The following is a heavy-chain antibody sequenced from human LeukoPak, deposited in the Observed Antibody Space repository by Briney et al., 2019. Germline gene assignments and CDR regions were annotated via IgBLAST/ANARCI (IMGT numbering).Heavy chain of an antibody. CDR1: GGSFSGYY. J-gene: IGHJ6*04. CDR3: ARGGGGPKRITMVRVPRHYYYYGMDV. D-gene: IGHD3-10*01. V-gene: IGHV4-34*01. CDR2: INHSGST. Sequence: SETLSLTCAVYGGSFSGYYWSWIRQPPGKGLEWIGEINHSGSTNYNPSLKSRLTITVDTSKDQFSLKLSSVPAADTAVYYCARGGGGPKRITMVRVPRHYYYYGMDVWGKGTTVTVSS.